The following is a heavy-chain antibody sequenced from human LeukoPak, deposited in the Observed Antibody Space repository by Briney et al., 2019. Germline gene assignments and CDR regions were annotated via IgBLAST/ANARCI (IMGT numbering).Heavy chain of an antibody. CDR2: ISYDGSNK. J-gene: IGHJ4*02. CDR1: GFTFSSYA. D-gene: IGHD4-23*01. CDR3: ARVGGNSLRGLPPFDY. V-gene: IGHV3-30-3*01. Sequence: GRSLRLSCAASGFTFSSYAMHWVRQAPGKGLEWVAVISYDGSNKYYADSVKGRFTISRDNSKNTLYLQMNSLRAEDTAVYYCARVGGNSLRGLPPFDYWGQGTLVTVSS.